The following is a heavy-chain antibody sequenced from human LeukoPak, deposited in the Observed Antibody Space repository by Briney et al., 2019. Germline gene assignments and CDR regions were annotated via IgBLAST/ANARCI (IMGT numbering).Heavy chain of an antibody. Sequence: PSETLSLTCTVSGGSISSSSYYWGWIRQPPGKGLEWIGSIYYSGSTYYNPSLKSRVTISVDTSKNQFSLKLSSVTAADTAVYYCARLGYDSSGYQGFDYWGQGTLVTVSS. J-gene: IGHJ4*02. V-gene: IGHV4-39*01. CDR3: ARLGYDSSGYQGFDY. CDR2: IYYSGST. CDR1: GGSISSSSYY. D-gene: IGHD3-22*01.